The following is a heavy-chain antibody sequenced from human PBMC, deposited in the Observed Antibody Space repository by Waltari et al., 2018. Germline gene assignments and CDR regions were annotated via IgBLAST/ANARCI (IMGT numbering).Heavy chain of an antibody. V-gene: IGHV3-7*04. J-gene: IGHJ4*02. CDR1: GFTFNNCW. CDR3: VRGGSCSGASCYDPLDY. CDR2: INQDGGEK. D-gene: IGHD2-15*01. Sequence: EVQLVESGGGLVQPGGSLRLSCAVSGFTFNNCWMHWVRQAPGKGLEWVANINQDGGEKRDVDSAKGRFTISRDNAQKSLYLQMNSLRVEDTAVYFCVRGGSCSGASCYDPLDYWGQGTPVTVSS.